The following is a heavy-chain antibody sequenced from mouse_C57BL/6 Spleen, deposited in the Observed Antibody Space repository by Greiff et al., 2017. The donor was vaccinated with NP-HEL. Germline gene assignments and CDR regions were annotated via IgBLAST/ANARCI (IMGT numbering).Heavy chain of an antibody. CDR3: ARANLLLDY. D-gene: IGHD1-1*01. V-gene: IGHV3-6*01. J-gene: IGHJ2*01. CDR1: GYSITSGYY. Sequence: EVQLQESGPGLVKPSQSLSLTCSVTGYSITSGYYWNWIRQFPGNKLEWMGYISYDGSNNYNPSLKNRISITRDTSKNQFFLKLNSVTTEDTATYYCARANLLLDYWGQGTTLTVSS. CDR2: ISYDGSN.